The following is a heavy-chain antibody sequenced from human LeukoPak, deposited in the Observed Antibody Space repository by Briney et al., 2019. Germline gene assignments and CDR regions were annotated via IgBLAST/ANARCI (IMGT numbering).Heavy chain of an antibody. CDR3: ATISEPTRAFDI. J-gene: IGHJ3*02. Sequence: TGGSLRLSCVASGFNIRNNYMAWVRQAPGKGLEWVSAISGSGRSSYYADSVKGRSTFSRDNSKNTLYLQMNSLRAEDTAVYYCATISEPTRAFDIWGQGTMVTVSS. CDR1: GFNIRNNY. V-gene: IGHV3-23*01. CDR2: ISGSGRSS. D-gene: IGHD3-9*01.